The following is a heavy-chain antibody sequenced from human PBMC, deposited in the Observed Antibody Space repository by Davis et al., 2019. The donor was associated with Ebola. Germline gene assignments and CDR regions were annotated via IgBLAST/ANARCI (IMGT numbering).Heavy chain of an antibody. V-gene: IGHV5-51*01. CDR2: IFPHDSNM. Sequence: GGSLRLSCKGSGYGFADYWIAWVRQTPGKGLEWMGIIFPHDSNMRYSPSFQGQVAISADRSISTAYLQWTNLKDSDTAIYYCARLGPDTLDYWGQGTRVTVSS. CDR1: GYGFADYW. J-gene: IGHJ4*02. CDR3: ARLGPDTLDY.